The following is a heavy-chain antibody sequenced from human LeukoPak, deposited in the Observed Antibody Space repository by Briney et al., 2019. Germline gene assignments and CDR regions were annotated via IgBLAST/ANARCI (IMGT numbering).Heavy chain of an antibody. CDR2: ISYDGSNK. D-gene: IGHD2-2*01. CDR3: ARDGPQDIVVVPAAPLVYYYMDV. Sequence: GGSLRLSCAASGFTFSSYGMHWVRQAPGKGLEWVAVISYDGSNKYYADSVKGRFTISRDNSKNTLYLQMNSLRAEDTAVYYCARDGPQDIVVVPAAPLVYYYMDVWGKGTTVTVSS. V-gene: IGHV3-30*03. J-gene: IGHJ6*03. CDR1: GFTFSSYG.